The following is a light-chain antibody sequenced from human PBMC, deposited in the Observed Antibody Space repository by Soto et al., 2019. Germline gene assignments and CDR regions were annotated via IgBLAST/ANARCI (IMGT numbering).Light chain of an antibody. J-gene: IGLJ3*02. CDR2: DKN. Sequence: QSVLTQPPSGSAAPGQNGIISCSGSSSNIRSNYVSWYQQLPGTAPKLLISDKNERPSGIPDRFSASKSGTSATLGIAGLQTGDEADYYCGACDHSLNVGVFGGGTKLTVL. V-gene: IGLV1-51*01. CDR3: GACDHSLNVGV. CDR1: SSNIRSNY.